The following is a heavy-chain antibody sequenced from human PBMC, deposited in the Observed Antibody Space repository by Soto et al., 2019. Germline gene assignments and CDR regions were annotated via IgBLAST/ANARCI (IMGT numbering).Heavy chain of an antibody. J-gene: IGHJ4*02. CDR1: GGSVRSGSYD. V-gene: IGHV4-61*01. CDR3: ARAWWFGELQFFDY. D-gene: IGHD3-10*01. Sequence: PSETLSLTCTVSGGSVRSGSYDWCWIRQPPGKGLEWIGYIYYSGSTNYNPSLKSRVTISVDTSKNQFSLKLSSVTAADTAVYYCARAWWFGELQFFDYWGQGTLVTVSS. CDR2: IYYSGST.